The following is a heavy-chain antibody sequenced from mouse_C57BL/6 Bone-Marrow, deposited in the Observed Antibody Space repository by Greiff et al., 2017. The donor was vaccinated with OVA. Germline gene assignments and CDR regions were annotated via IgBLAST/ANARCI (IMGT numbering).Heavy chain of an antibody. CDR2: IWSGGST. J-gene: IGHJ4*01. Sequence: QVQLQQSGPGLVQPSQSLSITCTVSGFSLTSYGVHWVRQSPGKGLEWLGVIWSGGSTDYNAAFIYRLSISKDNSKSQVFFKMNSLQADDTAIYYCASYIFPMDYWGQGTSVTVSS. V-gene: IGHV2-2*01. CDR3: ASYIFPMDY. CDR1: GFSLTSYG.